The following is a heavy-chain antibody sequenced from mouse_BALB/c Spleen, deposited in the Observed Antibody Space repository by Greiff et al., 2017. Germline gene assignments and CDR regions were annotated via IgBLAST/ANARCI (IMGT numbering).Heavy chain of an antibody. J-gene: IGHJ1*01. CDR2: ISYSGST. V-gene: IGHV3-8*02. Sequence: DVKLQESGPSLVKPSQTLSLTCSVTGDSITSGYWNWIRKFPGNKLEYMGYISYSGSTYYNPSLKSRISITRDTSRNQYYLQLNSVTTEDTATYYCARAYYGNYSWYFDVWGAGTTVTVSS. CDR1: GDSITSGY. D-gene: IGHD2-10*01. CDR3: ARAYYGNYSWYFDV.